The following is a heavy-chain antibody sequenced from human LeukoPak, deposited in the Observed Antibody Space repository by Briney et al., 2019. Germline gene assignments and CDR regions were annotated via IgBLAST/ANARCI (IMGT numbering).Heavy chain of an antibody. D-gene: IGHD6-19*01. CDR3: ARNSLGQWLVNWFDP. Sequence: SETLSLTCTVSGGSISSGDYYWGWPRQPPGKGLEWIGSIYYSGSTYYNPSLKSRVTISVDTSKDQFSLKLSSVTAADTAVYYCARNSLGQWLVNWFDPWGQGTLVTVSS. J-gene: IGHJ5*02. CDR1: GGSISSGDYY. V-gene: IGHV4-39*01. CDR2: IYYSGST.